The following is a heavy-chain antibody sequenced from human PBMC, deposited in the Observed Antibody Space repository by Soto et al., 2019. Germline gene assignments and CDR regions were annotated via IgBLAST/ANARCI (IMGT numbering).Heavy chain of an antibody. Sequence: QLQLQESGPGPVKPSETLSLTCTVSGGSISSSSYYWGWIRQPPGKGLEWIGSIYYSGSTYYNPSLKSRVTISVDTSKNQFSLKLSSVTAADTAVYYCARHFKQPTVTTYYYYYMDVWGKGTTVTVSS. V-gene: IGHV4-39*01. CDR1: GGSISSSSYY. CDR3: ARHFKQPTVTTYYYYYMDV. CDR2: IYYSGST. J-gene: IGHJ6*03. D-gene: IGHD4-17*01.